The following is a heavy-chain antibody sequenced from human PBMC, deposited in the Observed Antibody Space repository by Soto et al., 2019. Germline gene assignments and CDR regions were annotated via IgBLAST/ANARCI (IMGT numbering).Heavy chain of an antibody. CDR3: ARLNLYDFWSGYYTGGWFDP. CDR2: IYYSGST. D-gene: IGHD3-3*01. CDR1: GGSISSSSYY. J-gene: IGHJ5*02. V-gene: IGHV4-39*01. Sequence: QLQLQESGPGLVKPSETLSLTCTVSGGSISSSSYYWGWIRQPPGKGLEWIGSIYYSGSTYYNPSLKSRVTISVDTSKNQFSLKLSSVTAADTAVYYCARLNLYDFWSGYYTGGWFDPWGQGTLVTVSS.